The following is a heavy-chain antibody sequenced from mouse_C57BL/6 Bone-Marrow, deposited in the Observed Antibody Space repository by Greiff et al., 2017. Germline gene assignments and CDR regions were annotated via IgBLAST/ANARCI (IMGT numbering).Heavy chain of an antibody. J-gene: IGHJ4*01. D-gene: IGHD6-1*01. V-gene: IGHV14-4*01. CDR2: IDPENGDT. CDR3: TPLLAGGYYAMDY. Sequence: EVQLQQSGAELVRPGASVKLSCTASGFNIKDDYLHWVKQRPEQGLEWIGWIDPENGDTEYASKFQGKATITADPSSNTAYLQLSSLTSEDTAVYYCTPLLAGGYYAMDYVGQGTSVTVSS. CDR1: GFNIKDDY.